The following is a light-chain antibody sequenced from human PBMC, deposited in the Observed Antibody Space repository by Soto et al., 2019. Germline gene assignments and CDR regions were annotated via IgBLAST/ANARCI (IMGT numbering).Light chain of an antibody. Sequence: EIVMTQSPATLSVSPGERATLSCRASQTVLTNLAWYRQKPGQAPRLLIYGASTRATAIPARFSGSGSATEFTLTISSLQSEDFAVYYCQQRSNLWTFGQGTKVDIK. V-gene: IGKV3-15*01. CDR2: GAS. CDR3: QQRSNLWT. CDR1: QTVLTN. J-gene: IGKJ1*01.